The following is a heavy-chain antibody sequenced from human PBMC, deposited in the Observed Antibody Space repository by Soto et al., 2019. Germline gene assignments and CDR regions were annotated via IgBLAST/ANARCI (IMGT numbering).Heavy chain of an antibody. CDR2: IIPIFGTA. V-gene: IGHV1-69*01. CDR3: ARVGYCSSTSCQGNWFDP. D-gene: IGHD2-2*01. CDR1: GGTFSSYA. Sequence: QVQLVQSGAEVKKPGSSVKVSCKASGGTFSSYAISWVRQAPGQGLEWMGGIIPIFGTANYAQKFQGRVTITADESTSTAYMGLSSLRSEDTAVYYCARVGYCSSTSCQGNWFDPWGQGTLVTVSS. J-gene: IGHJ5*02.